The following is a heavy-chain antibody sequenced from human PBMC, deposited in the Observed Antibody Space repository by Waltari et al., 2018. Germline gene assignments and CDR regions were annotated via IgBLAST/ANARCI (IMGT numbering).Heavy chain of an antibody. CDR3: VGHRFGSGSYFDY. D-gene: IGHD3-10*01. CDR2: IYSSGTT. J-gene: IGHJ4*02. Sequence: QVQLQESGPGLVKPSETLSLTCTVSGGSISSYYWSWIRQPPGKGLEWIGYIYSSGTTNNNPSLKSRVTISVDTFKNQFSLKLSSVTAADTAVYFCVGHRFGSGSYFDYWGQGTPVTVSS. CDR1: GGSISSYY. V-gene: IGHV4-59*01.